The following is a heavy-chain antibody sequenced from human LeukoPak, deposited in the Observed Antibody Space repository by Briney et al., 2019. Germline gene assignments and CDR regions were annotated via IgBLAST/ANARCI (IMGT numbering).Heavy chain of an antibody. J-gene: IGHJ4*02. CDR2: IHYSGST. V-gene: IGHV4-59*01. D-gene: IGHD1-14*01. Sequence: SETLSLTCTVSGGSISSYYWSWIRQPPGKGLEWIGYIHYSGSTNYNPSLKSRVTISVDTSKNQFSLKLSSVTAADTAVYYCAREMPQNLYFDYWGQGTLVTVSS. CDR3: AREMPQNLYFDY. CDR1: GGSISSYY.